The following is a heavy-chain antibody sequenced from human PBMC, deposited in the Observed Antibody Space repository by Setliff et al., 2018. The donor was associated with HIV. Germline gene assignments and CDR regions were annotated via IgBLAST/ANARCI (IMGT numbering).Heavy chain of an antibody. CDR3: ARDLLPAAPYYFDY. D-gene: IGHD2-2*01. CDR2: INAGNGDT. Sequence: ASVKVSCKASGYSFTSYGISWVRQAPGQRLEWMGWINAGNGDTKYSQKFQGRVTITRDTSASTAYMELSSLRSEDTAVYYCARDLLPAAPYYFDYWGKGTLVTVSS. J-gene: IGHJ4*02. V-gene: IGHV1-3*01. CDR1: GYSFTSYG.